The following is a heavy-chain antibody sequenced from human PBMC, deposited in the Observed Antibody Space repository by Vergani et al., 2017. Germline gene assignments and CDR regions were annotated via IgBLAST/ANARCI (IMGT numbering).Heavy chain of an antibody. V-gene: IGHV4-39*01. CDR2: IYYSGST. CDR1: NDSVSNTFYY. D-gene: IGHD3-22*01. J-gene: IGHJ5*02. CDR3: ARHGRYYDSSGSPYWFDP. Sequence: QVQLQESGPGLVKPSETLSLTCTVSNDSVSNTFYYWGWIRQTPGKGLEWIGSIYYSGSTYYNPSLESRVTMSVDTSKSQFSLKLSSVTAADTAVYYCARHGRYYDSSGSPYWFDPWGQGTLVTVSS.